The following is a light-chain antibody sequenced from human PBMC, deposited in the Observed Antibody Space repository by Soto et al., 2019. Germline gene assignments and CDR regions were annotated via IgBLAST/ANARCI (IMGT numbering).Light chain of an antibody. Sequence: ELVLTQSPGTLSLSPGDRATLSCRASLSLPGRSLAWYQQRPGQAPRVLISAASTRAADIPDRFSGSGSGTDFTLTINRLEPEDFAVYYCQQYDYSPRTFGQGTKVEVK. CDR3: QQYDYSPRT. V-gene: IGKV3-20*01. J-gene: IGKJ1*01. CDR2: AAS. CDR1: LSLPGRS.